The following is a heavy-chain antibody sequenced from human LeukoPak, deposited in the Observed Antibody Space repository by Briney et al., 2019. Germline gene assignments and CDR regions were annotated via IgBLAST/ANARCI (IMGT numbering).Heavy chain of an antibody. CDR1: GFSFSNYA. J-gene: IGHJ5*02. CDR3: VTGDPIWFDP. D-gene: IGHD3-10*01. CDR2: VTSGGGHI. V-gene: IGHV3-23*01. Sequence: GGSLRLSCAASGFSFSNYAMSWVRQAPGKGLEWVSGVTSGGGHIYYADFVKGRFTISRDDSKNTLFLQMDSLRVEDTAVYYCVTGDPIWFDPWGQGTLVTVSS.